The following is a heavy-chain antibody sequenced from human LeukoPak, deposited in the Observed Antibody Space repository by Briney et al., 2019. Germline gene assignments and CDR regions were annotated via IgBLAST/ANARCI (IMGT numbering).Heavy chain of an antibody. J-gene: IGHJ4*02. CDR1: GFTFSSYS. V-gene: IGHV3-21*01. CDR3: ARDLSGDYYYFDY. CDR2: ISSSSSYI. Sequence: PGGSLRLSCAASGFTFSSYSMNWVRQAPGKGLEWVSSISSSSSYIYYADSVKGRFTISRDNAKNSLYLQMNSLRAEDTAVYYCARDLSGDYYYFDYWGQGTLVTVSS. D-gene: IGHD4-17*01.